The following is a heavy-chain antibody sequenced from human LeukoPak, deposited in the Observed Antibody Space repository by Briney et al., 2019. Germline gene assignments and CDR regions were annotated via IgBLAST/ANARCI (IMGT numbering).Heavy chain of an antibody. J-gene: IGHJ6*02. Sequence: ASVKVSCKASGYTFTSYYMHWVRQAPGQGLEWMGIINPSGGSTSYAQKFQGRVTMTRDTSTSTVYMELSSLRSEDTAVYYCARANYCSSTSCYAAFYGMDVWGQGTTVTVSS. CDR2: INPSGGST. CDR3: ARANYCSSTSCYAAFYGMDV. CDR1: GYTFTSYY. D-gene: IGHD2-2*01. V-gene: IGHV1-46*01.